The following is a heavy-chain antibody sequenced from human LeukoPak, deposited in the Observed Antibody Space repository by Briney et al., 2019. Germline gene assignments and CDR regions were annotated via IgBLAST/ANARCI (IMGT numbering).Heavy chain of an antibody. Sequence: GGSLRLSCAASGFSFSNYAMHWVRQAPGKGLEWVAVMSYDGSKRLYADSVKGRFTISRDNSKNTLYLQMNSLRPEDTAVYYCARDAVLKRYYYYYYIDVWGKGTTVTVSS. CDR3: ARDAVLKRYYYYYYIDV. D-gene: IGHD6-25*01. V-gene: IGHV3-30*04. CDR2: MSYDGSKR. CDR1: GFSFSNYA. J-gene: IGHJ6*03.